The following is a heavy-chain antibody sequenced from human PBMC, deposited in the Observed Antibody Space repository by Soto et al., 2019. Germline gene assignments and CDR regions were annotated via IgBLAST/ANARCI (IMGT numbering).Heavy chain of an antibody. CDR3: ARGVAGTGFDL. Sequence: SQTLSLTGDISWGSFCSNTAACNWIRSSPSRGLEWLGRTYYRSNWRHDYAVSVKSRITVNPDTSKNHFSLQLNSVTPDDTAVYYCARGVAGTGFDLWGQGTLVTVS. CDR1: WGSFCSNTAA. CDR2: TYYRSNWRH. J-gene: IGHJ4*02. D-gene: IGHD6-19*01. V-gene: IGHV6-1*01.